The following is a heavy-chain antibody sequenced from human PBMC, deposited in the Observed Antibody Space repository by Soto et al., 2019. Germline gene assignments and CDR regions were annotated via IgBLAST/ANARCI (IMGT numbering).Heavy chain of an antibody. J-gene: IGHJ5*02. CDR1: GDSMSGFY. CDR2: IYATGTT. V-gene: IGHV4-4*07. Sequence: SETLYLTRTASGDSMSGFYWSWIWKYAGKGLEWIGRIYATGTTDYNPSLKSRVMMSVDTSKKQFSLKLRSVTAADTAVYYCVRDGTKTLRDWFDPWGQGISVTVSS. D-gene: IGHD1-1*01. CDR3: VRDGTKTLRDWFDP.